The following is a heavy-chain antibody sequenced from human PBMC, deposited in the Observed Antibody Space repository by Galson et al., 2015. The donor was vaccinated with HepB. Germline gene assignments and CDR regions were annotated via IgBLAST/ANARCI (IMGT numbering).Heavy chain of an antibody. CDR3: ARGGVVRGFDY. Sequence: SVKVSCKASGYTFTSYHIHWVRQAPGQGLEWMGIINPSGGSTSYAQKFQGRVTMTRDTSTSTVYMELSSLRSEDTAVCYCARGGVVRGFDYWGQGTLLTVSS. CDR1: GYTFTSYH. D-gene: IGHD3-10*01. CDR2: INPSGGST. J-gene: IGHJ4*02. V-gene: IGHV1-46*01.